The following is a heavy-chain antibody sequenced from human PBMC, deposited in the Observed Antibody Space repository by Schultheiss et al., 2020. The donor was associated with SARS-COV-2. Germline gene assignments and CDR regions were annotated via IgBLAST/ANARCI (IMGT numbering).Heavy chain of an antibody. V-gene: IGHV4-61*01. D-gene: IGHD3-22*01. J-gene: IGHJ4*02. CDR3: ARAPSGYNEPFDY. Sequence: SETLSLTCTVSGGSVSSGTYYWSWIRQPPGKGLEWIGYIYYSGSTNYNPSLKSRVTISVDTSKNQFSLKLSSVTAADTAVYYCARAPSGYNEPFDYWGQGTLVTVSS. CDR2: IYYSGST. CDR1: GGSVSSGTYY.